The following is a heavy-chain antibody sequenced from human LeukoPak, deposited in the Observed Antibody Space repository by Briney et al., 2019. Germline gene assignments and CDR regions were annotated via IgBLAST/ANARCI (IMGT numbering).Heavy chain of an antibody. CDR2: INGDGSTS. D-gene: IGHD1-1*01. V-gene: IGHV3-74*01. CDR1: GFTFSDYW. Sequence: GGSLRLSCAASGFTFSDYWMAWVRQAPGKGLVWVSRINGDGSTSNYADSVKGRFTISRDNAKNTLYLQMNSLRAEDTAVYYCARASNRNSINFDYWGQGTLVTVSS. CDR3: ARASNRNSINFDY. J-gene: IGHJ4*02.